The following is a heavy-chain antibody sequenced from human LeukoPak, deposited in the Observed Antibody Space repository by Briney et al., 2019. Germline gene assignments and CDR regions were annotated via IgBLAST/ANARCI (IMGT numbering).Heavy chain of an antibody. CDR2: ISGGDDGT. V-gene: IGHV3-23*01. CDR3: AKLGVPPPFDC. D-gene: IGHD2-8*01. J-gene: IGHJ4*02. CDR1: AFTFSRYA. Sequence: PGGSLRLSCAASAFTFSRYAMSWVRQAPGKGLEWVSAISGGDDGTYYADSVRGRFTISRDNSKNTLYLQINSLRAEDTAIYYCAKLGVPPPFDCWGQGTLVTVSS.